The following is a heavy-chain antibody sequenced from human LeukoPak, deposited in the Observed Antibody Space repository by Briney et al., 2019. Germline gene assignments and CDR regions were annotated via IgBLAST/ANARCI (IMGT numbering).Heavy chain of an antibody. Sequence: GGSLRLSCAASGFTFSSYAMSWVRQAPGRGLEWVSSISISSSYIYYADSVKGRFTISRDNAKNSQYLQMNSLRAEDTAVYYCARDPWTNSDYDGFDYWGQGTLVTVSS. CDR1: GFTFSSYA. CDR2: ISISSSYI. D-gene: IGHD5-12*01. CDR3: ARDPWTNSDYDGFDY. J-gene: IGHJ4*02. V-gene: IGHV3-21*01.